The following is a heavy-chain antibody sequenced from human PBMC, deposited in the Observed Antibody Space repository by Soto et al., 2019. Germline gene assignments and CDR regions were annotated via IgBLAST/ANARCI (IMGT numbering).Heavy chain of an antibody. CDR2: IIPIFGTA. Sequence: QVQLVQSGAEVKKPGSSVKVSCKASGGTFSSYAISWVRQAPGQGLEWMGGIIPIFGTANYAQKFQGRVTITADKSTSTAYMEMSSLRSEDTAVYYWARVGGENSGSYPFDYWGQGTLVTVSS. CDR1: GGTFSSYA. CDR3: ARVGGENSGSYPFDY. D-gene: IGHD1-26*01. J-gene: IGHJ4*02. V-gene: IGHV1-69*06.